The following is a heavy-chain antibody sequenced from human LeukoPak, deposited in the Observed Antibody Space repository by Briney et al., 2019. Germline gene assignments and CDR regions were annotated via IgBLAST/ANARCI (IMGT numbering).Heavy chain of an antibody. Sequence: SETLSLTCTVSGGSISSYYWSWIRQPAGKGLEWIGRTYTSGSTNYNPSLKSRVTISVDTSKNQFSLKLSSVTAADTAVYYCARDDGGSYYPPYYFDYWGQGTLVTVSS. CDR2: TYTSGST. CDR3: ARDDGGSYYPPYYFDY. V-gene: IGHV4-4*07. D-gene: IGHD1-26*01. CDR1: GGSISSYY. J-gene: IGHJ4*02.